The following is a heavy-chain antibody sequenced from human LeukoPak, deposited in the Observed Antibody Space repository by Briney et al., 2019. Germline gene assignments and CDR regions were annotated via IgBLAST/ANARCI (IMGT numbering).Heavy chain of an antibody. Sequence: KPSEALSLTGTVSGGSISSYYWSWIRQPAGKGLEWIGRIYTSGSTNYNPSLKSRVTMSVDTSKNQFSLKLSSVTAADTAVYYCARETGYYGSGSGIDYWGQGTLVTVSS. J-gene: IGHJ4*02. V-gene: IGHV4-4*07. CDR3: ARETGYYGSGSGIDY. CDR2: IYTSGST. CDR1: GGSISSYY. D-gene: IGHD3-10*01.